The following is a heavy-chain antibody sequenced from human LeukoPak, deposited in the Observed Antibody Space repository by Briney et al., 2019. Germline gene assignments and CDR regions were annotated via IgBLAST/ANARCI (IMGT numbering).Heavy chain of an antibody. CDR3: AKSMGSSSAYRFEY. J-gene: IGHJ4*02. V-gene: IGHV3-23*01. Sequence: GGSLRLSCAASGFTFDSFAMNWVRQAPGKGLEWVSTITGSGSNAYYADSVKGRFTISRDNSRNTLYLQMNSQSSEDTAVYYCAKSMGSSSAYRFEYWGQGTLVTVST. D-gene: IGHD6-13*01. CDR2: ITGSGSNA. CDR1: GFTFDSFA.